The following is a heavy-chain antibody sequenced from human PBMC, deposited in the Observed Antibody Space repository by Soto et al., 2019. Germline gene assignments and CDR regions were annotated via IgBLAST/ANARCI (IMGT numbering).Heavy chain of an antibody. Sequence: KTSETLSLTCTVSGGSISSGGYYWSWIRQHPGKGLEWIGYIYYSGSTYYNPSLKSRVTISVDTSKNQFSLKLSSVTAADTAVYYCARLCYGDYGQASWFDPWGQGTLVTVSS. CDR1: GGSISSGGYY. V-gene: IGHV4-31*03. CDR2: IYYSGST. J-gene: IGHJ5*02. CDR3: ARLCYGDYGQASWFDP. D-gene: IGHD4-17*01.